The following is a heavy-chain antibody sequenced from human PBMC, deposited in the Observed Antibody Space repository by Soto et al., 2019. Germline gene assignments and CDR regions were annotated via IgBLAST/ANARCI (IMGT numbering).Heavy chain of an antibody. CDR1: GGTFSSYA. D-gene: IGHD2-15*01. V-gene: IGHV1-69*13. CDR2: IIPIFGTA. Sequence: GASVKVSCKASGGTFSSYAISWVRQAPGQGLEWMGGIIPIFGTANYAQKFQGRVTITADESTSTAYMELSSLRSEDTAVYYCARGPPYCSGGSCYSYGMDVWGQGTTVTVSS. CDR3: ARGPPYCSGGSCYSYGMDV. J-gene: IGHJ6*02.